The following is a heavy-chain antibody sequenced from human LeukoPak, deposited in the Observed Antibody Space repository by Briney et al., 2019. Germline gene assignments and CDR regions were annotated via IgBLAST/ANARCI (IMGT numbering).Heavy chain of an antibody. J-gene: IGHJ3*02. CDR2: IYYSGST. CDR3: ARAGGHPSVTYSYVAFDI. D-gene: IGHD5-18*01. CDR1: GGSISSYY. Sequence: KPSETLSLTCTVSGGSISSYYWSWIRQPPGKGLEWIGYIYYSGSTNYNPSLKSRVTISVDTSKNQFSLKLSSVTAADTAVYYCARAGGHPSVTYSYVAFDIWGQGTMVTVSS. V-gene: IGHV4-59*01.